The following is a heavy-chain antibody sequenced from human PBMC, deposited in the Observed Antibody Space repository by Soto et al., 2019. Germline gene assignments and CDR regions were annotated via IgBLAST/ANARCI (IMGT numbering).Heavy chain of an antibody. CDR3: ARFQSSVAADMDV. D-gene: IGHD3-22*01. CDR2: TYYRSKWYY. V-gene: IGHV6-1*01. J-gene: IGHJ6*02. CDR1: GDSVSSTSAA. Sequence: SQTLSHTCAIPGDSVSSTSAAWNWIRQSPSRGLEWLGRTYYRSKWYYGYAVSVKSRITINPDTSKNQFSLQLNSVTPEDTAVYYFARFQSSVAADMDVWGQGTTVTVSS.